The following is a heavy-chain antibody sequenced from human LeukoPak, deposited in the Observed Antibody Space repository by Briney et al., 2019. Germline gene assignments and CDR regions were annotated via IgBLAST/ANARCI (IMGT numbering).Heavy chain of an antibody. CDR3: ARIRGFGADYYYYYMDV. D-gene: IGHD3-10*01. V-gene: IGHV4-59*12. CDR2: IHHSGST. Sequence: SETLSLTCTVSGGSISSYYWSWIRQPPGKGLEWIAEIHHSGSTNYNPSLKSRVTISVDKSENQFSLKLSSVTAADTAAYYCARIRGFGADYYYYYMDVWGKGTTVTVSS. J-gene: IGHJ6*03. CDR1: GGSISSYY.